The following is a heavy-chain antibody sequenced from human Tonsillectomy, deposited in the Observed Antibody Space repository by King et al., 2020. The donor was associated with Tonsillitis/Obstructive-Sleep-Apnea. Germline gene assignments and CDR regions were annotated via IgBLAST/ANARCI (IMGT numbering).Heavy chain of an antibody. Sequence: VQLVESGGCLIQPGGSLRLSCAASGFTVSGNSMSWVRQAPGTGLEWVSVIYSGGSTYYADSVKGRFTISRDNSKNTLYFQMNSLRAEDTAVYYCAREMDVGAYDYWGQGTLVTVSS. CDR2: IYSGGST. V-gene: IGHV3-53*01. CDR1: GFTVSGNS. J-gene: IGHJ4*02. D-gene: IGHD1-26*01. CDR3: AREMDVGAYDY.